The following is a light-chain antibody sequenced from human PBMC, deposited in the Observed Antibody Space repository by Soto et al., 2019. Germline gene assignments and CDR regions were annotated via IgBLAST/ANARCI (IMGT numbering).Light chain of an antibody. CDR1: QSISRW. CDR2: QAS. V-gene: IGKV1-5*03. J-gene: IGKJ1*01. CDR3: QQYSNQWT. Sequence: DIQMTQSPSTLSASVGDRVTITCRASQSISRWLAWYQQKPGKAPKLLIYQASNLESGVPSRFSVSGSGTEFTLTVSSLQPDDSATYYCQQYSNQWTFGQGTKVEIK.